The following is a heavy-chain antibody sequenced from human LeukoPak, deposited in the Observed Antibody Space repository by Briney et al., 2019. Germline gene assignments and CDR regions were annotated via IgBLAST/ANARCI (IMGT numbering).Heavy chain of an antibody. CDR3: ARDSYRGFGELLLFDY. V-gene: IGHV3-21*01. CDR2: ISSSSSYI. Sequence: GESLTLTCAASGFTFSSYSMNWIRQPPGKGLEWVSSISSSSSYIYYADSVKGRFTISRDNAKNSLYLQMNSLRAEDTAVYYCARDSYRGFGELLLFDYWGQGTLVTVSS. CDR1: GFTFSSYS. J-gene: IGHJ4*02. D-gene: IGHD3-10*01.